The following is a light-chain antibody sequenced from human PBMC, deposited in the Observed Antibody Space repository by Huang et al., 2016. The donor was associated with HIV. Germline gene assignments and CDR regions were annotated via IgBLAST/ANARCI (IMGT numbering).Light chain of an antibody. Sequence: DIVMIQSPLSLPVTPGEPASISCRSSQSLLHTHAYNSLDWYLQKPGQAPQRLIYLGSSRASGVPDRFSGGGSGTRFSLNISRVEAEDAGIYYCMEALKTPYTFGQGTKLEIK. CDR2: LGS. CDR3: MEALKTPYT. V-gene: IGKV2-28*01. J-gene: IGKJ2*01. CDR1: QSLLHTHAYNS.